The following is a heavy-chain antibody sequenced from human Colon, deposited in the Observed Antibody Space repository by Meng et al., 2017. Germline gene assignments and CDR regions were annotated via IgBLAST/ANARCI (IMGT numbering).Heavy chain of an antibody. J-gene: IGHJ4*02. V-gene: IGHV3-33*03. CDR1: GFTFSNFG. Sequence: GESLKISCAASGFTFSNFGMHWVRQAPGKGLEWVAVIWFDGGTNSYADFVKGRFTISRDNSKNTLYLQMNSLRVEDTAVYYCASYDGSGSDHKWGQGTLVTVSS. CDR2: IWFDGGTN. D-gene: IGHD3-10*01. CDR3: ASYDGSGSDHK.